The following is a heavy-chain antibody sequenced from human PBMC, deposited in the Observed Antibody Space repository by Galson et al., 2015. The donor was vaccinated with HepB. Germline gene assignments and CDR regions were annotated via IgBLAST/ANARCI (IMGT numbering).Heavy chain of an antibody. D-gene: IGHD3-3*01. Sequence: SLRLSCAAPGFTFNTYAMYWVRQAPGKGLEWVATISYDGTNRYYADSVKGRFTISRDNPRNTLFLQMNSLRPEDTAVYYYAKGLLQYDFWARHDAFDIWGQGTMVTVSS. CDR1: GFTFNTYA. CDR3: AKGLLQYDFWARHDAFDI. J-gene: IGHJ3*02. CDR2: ISYDGTNR. V-gene: IGHV3-30*18.